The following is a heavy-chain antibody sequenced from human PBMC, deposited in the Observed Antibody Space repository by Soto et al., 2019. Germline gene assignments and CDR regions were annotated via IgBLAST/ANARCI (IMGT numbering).Heavy chain of an antibody. D-gene: IGHD6-13*01. CDR1: GFTFSSSW. V-gene: IGHV3-7*01. Sequence: EVQLVESGGGLVQPGGSLRLSCVASGFTFSSSWMSWVRQAPGKGLEWVANIKQDGSDKYYVDSVEGRFTISRDNAKKSLYLQMHSLRAEDTAVYYCARTSSVAAAVWGKGTMVIVSS. J-gene: IGHJ3*01. CDR2: IKQDGSDK. CDR3: ARTSSVAAAV.